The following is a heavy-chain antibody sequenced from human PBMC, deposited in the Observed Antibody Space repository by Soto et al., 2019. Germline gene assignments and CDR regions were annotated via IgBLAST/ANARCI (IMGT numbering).Heavy chain of an antibody. J-gene: IGHJ6*03. V-gene: IGHV1-3*01. CDR1: GYNFSSND. D-gene: IGHD2-21*01. CDR3: AIDSFYCGGRDCYRYSFYMDV. CDR2: INAGNGNT. Sequence: QVHLVQAGAEVRKPGASVQVSCKASGYNFSSNDIHWVRQAPGQGLEWMGGINAGNGNTRYSQKFQDRITITRDASASTAYMELSSLRSEDTAIYYCAIDSFYCGGRDCYRYSFYMDVWGKGTTVTVSS.